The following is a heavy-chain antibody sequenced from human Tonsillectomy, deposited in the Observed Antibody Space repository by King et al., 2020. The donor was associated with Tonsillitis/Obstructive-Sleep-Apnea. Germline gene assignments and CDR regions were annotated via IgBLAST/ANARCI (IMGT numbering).Heavy chain of an antibody. Sequence: FTLKESGPALVKPTQTLTLTCTFSWCSLSTSGMCLSWIPQPPGKALEWLVRIDLDDDKYYSTALKTRPTISEDTSKNQVVLSMTNMDPVDTATHYGARIRKDCSGGSYYPGPGDYWGQGTLVTVSS. CDR1: WCSLSTSGMC. CDR2: IDLDDDK. CDR3: ARIRKDCSGGSYYPGPGDY. J-gene: IGHJ4*02. D-gene: IGHD2-15*01. V-gene: IGHV2-70*15.